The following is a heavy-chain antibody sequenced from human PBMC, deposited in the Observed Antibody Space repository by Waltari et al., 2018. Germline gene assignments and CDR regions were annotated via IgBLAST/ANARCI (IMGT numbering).Heavy chain of an antibody. CDR3: ATSGRLRLGELSWVDY. CDR1: GYTFTDSY. CDR2: VDPEDGET. D-gene: IGHD3-16*02. Sequence: EVQLVQSGAEVKKPGATVKISCKASGYTFTDSYMHWVQQAPGKGLEWIGRVDPEDGETIYAEKFQGRVTITADTSTDTAYMELSSLRSEDTAVYYCATSGRLRLGELSWVDYLGQGTLVTVSS. V-gene: IGHV1-69-2*01. J-gene: IGHJ4*02.